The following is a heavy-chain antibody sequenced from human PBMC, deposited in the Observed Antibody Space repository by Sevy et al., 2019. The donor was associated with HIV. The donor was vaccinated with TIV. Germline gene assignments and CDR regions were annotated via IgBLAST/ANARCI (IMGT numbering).Heavy chain of an antibody. V-gene: IGHV1-2*02. CDR3: ARMGDYFDTSGYYPLKY. CDR2: INPKTGGT. D-gene: IGHD3-22*01. Sequence: ASVKVSCKASGYTFTGYYIHWLRQAPGQGLEWMGWINPKTGGTYFAKKFQDTVTLTTGTSITTVYLELSGLRFDDTAVYYCARMGDYFDTSGYYPLKYWGQGTLVIVSS. CDR1: GYTFTGYY. J-gene: IGHJ4*02.